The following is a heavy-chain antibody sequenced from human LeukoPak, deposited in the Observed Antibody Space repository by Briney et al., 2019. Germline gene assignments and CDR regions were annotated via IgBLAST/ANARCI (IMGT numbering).Heavy chain of an antibody. Sequence: ASVKVSCKASGYTFTVYYIHWVRQAPGQGLEWMGIINPSGGSTSYAQKFQGRVTMTRDTSTSTVYMELSSLRSEDTAVYYCARVSGSYYPLDYWGQGTLVTVSS. V-gene: IGHV1-46*01. D-gene: IGHD1-26*01. CDR3: ARVSGSYYPLDY. CDR2: INPSGGST. CDR1: GYTFTVYY. J-gene: IGHJ4*02.